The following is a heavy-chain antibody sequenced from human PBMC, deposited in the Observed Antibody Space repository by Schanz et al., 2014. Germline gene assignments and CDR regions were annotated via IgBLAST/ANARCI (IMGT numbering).Heavy chain of an antibody. J-gene: IGHJ4*02. D-gene: IGHD6-19*01. CDR1: RSTFSSYT. CDR2: ISTFRNENT. CDR3: ARGGYSSGWYDRDIAHFDY. V-gene: IGHV1-18*01. Sequence: QVQLVQSGAEVKKPGSSVKVSCKASRSTFSSYTISWVRQAPGQGPEFMGWISTFRNENTNSAQRFQGGLTMTTDTATSTAYMELRSLRSDDTAVYYCARGGYSSGWYDRDIAHFDYWGQGTLVTVSS.